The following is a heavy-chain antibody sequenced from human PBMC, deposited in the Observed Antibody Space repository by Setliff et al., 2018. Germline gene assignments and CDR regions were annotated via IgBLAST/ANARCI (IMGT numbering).Heavy chain of an antibody. CDR3: ARGRIAERPEAIDY. D-gene: IGHD6-6*01. J-gene: IGHJ4*02. CDR1: GESFDNHY. CDR2: INHRGFT. Sequence: SETLSLTCAVYGESFDNHYWTWIRQPPGERLEWIGEINHRGFTDYKPSLKSRLTMSVDTSRNQFSLNLGSVTAADTGVYYCARGRIAERPEAIDYWGQGTPV. V-gene: IGHV4-34*01.